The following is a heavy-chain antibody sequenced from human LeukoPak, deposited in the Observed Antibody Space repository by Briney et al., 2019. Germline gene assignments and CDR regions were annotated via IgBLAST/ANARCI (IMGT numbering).Heavy chain of an antibody. J-gene: IGHJ4*02. Sequence: ASVKVSFKVSGYTLTELSMHWVRQAPGKGLEWMGGFDPEDGETIYAQKFQGRVTMTEDTSTDTAYMELSSLRSEDTAVYYCATGPYGSGYKTSFDYWGQGTLVTVSS. CDR1: GYTLTELS. D-gene: IGHD3-10*01. V-gene: IGHV1-24*01. CDR2: FDPEDGET. CDR3: ATGPYGSGYKTSFDY.